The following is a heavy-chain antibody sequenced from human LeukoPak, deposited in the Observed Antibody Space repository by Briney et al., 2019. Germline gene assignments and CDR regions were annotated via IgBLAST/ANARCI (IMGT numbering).Heavy chain of an antibody. J-gene: IGHJ4*01. CDR2: ISPGDSDT. D-gene: IGHD2-2*01. CDR1: GYSFISYW. V-gene: IGHV5-51*01. Sequence: GQSLKISCKGSGYSFISYWIGWVRQMPGKGLEWMGIISPGDSDTRYSPSFHGQVVISGDKSISTAYLQWSRLKASDRAMYYCARGYCRSAGCYFDYRGHGTLVTVSS. CDR3: ARGYCRSAGCYFDY.